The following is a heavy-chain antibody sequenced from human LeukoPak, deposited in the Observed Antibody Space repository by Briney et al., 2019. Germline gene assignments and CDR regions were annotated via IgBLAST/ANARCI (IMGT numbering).Heavy chain of an antibody. CDR1: GFTFSNYA. Sequence: EGSLRLSCAASGFTFSNYAMSWVRQAPGKGLEWVSAITGSGGSTYYADSVKGRFTISRDNSKNTLYLQMNSLRAEDTAVYYCAKWGDYDVLTGYYDPDYWGQGTLVTVSS. J-gene: IGHJ4*02. CDR3: AKWGDYDVLTGYYDPDY. V-gene: IGHV3-23*01. D-gene: IGHD3-9*01. CDR2: ITGSGGST.